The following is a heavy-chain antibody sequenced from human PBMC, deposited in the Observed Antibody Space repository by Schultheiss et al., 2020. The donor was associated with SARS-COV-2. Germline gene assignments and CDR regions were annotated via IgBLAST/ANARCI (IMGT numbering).Heavy chain of an antibody. D-gene: IGHD5-12*01. V-gene: IGHV4-61*08. Sequence: SGPTLVKPTQTLTLTCTFSGFSLSTSGMCVSWIRQPPGKGLEWIGYIYYSGSTNYNPSLKSRVTLSLDTSQNQFSLKLSSVTAADTAVYYCAREVATVAFDIWGQGTMVTVSS. CDR2: IYYSGST. J-gene: IGHJ3*02. CDR1: GFSLSTSGMC. CDR3: AREVATVAFDI.